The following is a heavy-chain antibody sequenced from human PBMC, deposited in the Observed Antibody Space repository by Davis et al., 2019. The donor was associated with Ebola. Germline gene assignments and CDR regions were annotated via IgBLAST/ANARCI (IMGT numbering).Heavy chain of an antibody. CDR1: GYTFAAHY. CDR2: TSAYNDNT. Sequence: AASVKVSCKASGYTFAAHYIHWVRQAPGQGLEWMGWTSAYNDNTFYAQKFQGRVSITTDTSTSTAYMELSSLRSEDTAVYYCARAEYSSSSGYYYYGMDVWGQGTTVTVSS. V-gene: IGHV1-18*04. D-gene: IGHD6-6*01. J-gene: IGHJ6*02. CDR3: ARAEYSSSSGYYYYGMDV.